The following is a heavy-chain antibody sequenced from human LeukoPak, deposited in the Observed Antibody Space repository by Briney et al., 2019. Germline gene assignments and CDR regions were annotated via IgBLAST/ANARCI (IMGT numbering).Heavy chain of an antibody. J-gene: IGHJ4*02. V-gene: IGHV3-30*18. CDR1: GFTFSSYG. D-gene: IGHD3-10*01. CDR2: ISYDGSNK. CDR3: AKDPVTMVRGVCDY. Sequence: GRSLRLSCAASGFTFSSYGMHWVRQAPGKGLEWVAVISYDGSNKYYADSVKGRFTISRDNSKNTLYLQMNSLRAEDTAVYYCAKDPVTMVRGVCDYWGQGTLVTVSS.